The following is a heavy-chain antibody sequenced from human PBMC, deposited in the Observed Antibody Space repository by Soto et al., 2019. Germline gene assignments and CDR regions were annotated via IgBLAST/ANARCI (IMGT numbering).Heavy chain of an antibody. V-gene: IGHV1-69-2*01. J-gene: IGHJ4*02. CDR3: AAVRGSLGSLSFDY. D-gene: IGHD1-26*01. Sequence: EVLLQQSGAEAREPGGVVKMSCAVSGITFSDLHMHWVKQAPGKGLEWVGLVEVENDDRLYAEKYRGRLNINTDTARHTSYMELTSLTSDDTAIYFCAAVRGSLGSLSFDYWGQGTPVTGS. CDR2: VEVENDDR. CDR1: GITFSDLH.